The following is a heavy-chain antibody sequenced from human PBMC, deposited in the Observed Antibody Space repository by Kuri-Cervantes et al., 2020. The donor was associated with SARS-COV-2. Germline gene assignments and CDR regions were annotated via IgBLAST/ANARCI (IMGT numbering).Heavy chain of an antibody. V-gene: IGHV1-18*01. J-gene: IGHJ3*02. CDR1: GYTFTSYG. CDR2: ISAYNGNT. Sequence: ASVKVSCKASGYTFTSYGISWVRQAPGQGLEWMGWISAYNGNTNYAQKLQGRVTMTTDTPTSTAYMELRSLRSDDTAVYYCAKDWLPDDAFDIWGQGTMVTVSS. CDR3: AKDWLPDDAFDI. D-gene: IGHD6-19*01.